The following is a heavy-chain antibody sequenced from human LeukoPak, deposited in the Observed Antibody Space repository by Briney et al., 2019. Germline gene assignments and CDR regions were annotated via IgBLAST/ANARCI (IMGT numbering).Heavy chain of an antibody. J-gene: IGHJ4*02. CDR2: ISSSSSYI. CDR1: GFTFSSYS. D-gene: IGHD3-22*01. CDR3: GRVSFDSGGNYDF. Sequence: GRSHRPSNTPPGFTFSSYSMNWVRQAPGKGLEWVSSISSSSSYIYYADSVKGRFTISRDNAKNTLYLQMNSLRAEDTAVYYCGRVSFDSGGNYDFWGQGTLVTVSS. V-gene: IGHV3-21*06.